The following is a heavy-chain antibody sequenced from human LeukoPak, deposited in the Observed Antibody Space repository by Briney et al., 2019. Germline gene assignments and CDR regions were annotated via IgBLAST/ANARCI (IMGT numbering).Heavy chain of an antibody. D-gene: IGHD4-23*01. V-gene: IGHV4-39*01. J-gene: IGHJ4*02. CDR1: GGSISSSDFY. Sequence: SETLSLTCTVSGGSISSSDFYWGWIRQPPGKGLEWIGVISYSASTSYNPSLKRRVTISSDTSKSHFSLKLSSVTGADTAIYYCGRLGKGINAAHFDNWGQGTLVTVSS. CDR3: GRLGKGINAAHFDN. CDR2: ISYSAST.